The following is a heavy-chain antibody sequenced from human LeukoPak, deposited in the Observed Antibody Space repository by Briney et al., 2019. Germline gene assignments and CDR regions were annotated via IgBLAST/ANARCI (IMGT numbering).Heavy chain of an antibody. V-gene: IGHV4-59*12. CDR2: IYYSGST. Sequence: SETLSLTCTVSGGSISSYYWSWIRQPPGKGLEWIGYIYYSGSTYYNPSLKSRVTISVDTSKNQISLKLSSVTAADMAVYYCARVGYYDFWSGYIDYWGQGTLVTVSS. J-gene: IGHJ4*02. CDR3: ARVGYYDFWSGYIDY. D-gene: IGHD3-3*01. CDR1: GGSISSYY.